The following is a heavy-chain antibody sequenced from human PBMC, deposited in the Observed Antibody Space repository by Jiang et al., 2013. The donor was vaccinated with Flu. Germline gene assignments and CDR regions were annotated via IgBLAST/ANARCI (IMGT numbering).Heavy chain of an antibody. V-gene: IGHV1-18*01. CDR3: ARDSRRGLRYFDWPSWAY. CDR1: GYTFTSYG. CDR2: ISAYNGNT. J-gene: IGHJ4*02. D-gene: IGHD3-9*01. Sequence: GAEVKKPGASVKVSCKASGYTFTSYGISWVRQAPGQGLEWMGWISAYNGNTNYAQKLQGRVTMTTDTSTSTAYMELRSLRSDDTAVYYCARDSRRGLRYFDWPSWAYWGQGTLVTVSS.